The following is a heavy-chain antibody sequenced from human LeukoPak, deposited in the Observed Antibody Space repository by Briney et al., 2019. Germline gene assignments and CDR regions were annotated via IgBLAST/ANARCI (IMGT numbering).Heavy chain of an antibody. Sequence: ASVKVSCKASGYTFTNYYMHWVRQAPGQGLEWMGVIDPSAGSTTYAQKFQGRVTMTRDTATSTVYMELSSLRSDDTAVYYCARAHYASSNINVPFDVWGKGTTVTVSS. CDR2: IDPSAGST. CDR3: ARAHYASSNINVPFDV. V-gene: IGHV1-46*01. D-gene: IGHD3-22*01. J-gene: IGHJ6*04. CDR1: GYTFTNYY.